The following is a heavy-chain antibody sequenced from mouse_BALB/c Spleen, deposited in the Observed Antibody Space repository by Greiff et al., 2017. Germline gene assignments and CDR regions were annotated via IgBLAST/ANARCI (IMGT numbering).Heavy chain of an antibody. CDR1: GYAFSSSW. V-gene: IGHV1-82*01. D-gene: IGHD2-13*01. CDR3: AREGYGDENAMDE. CDR2: IYPGDGDT. J-gene: IGHJ4*01. Sequence: VQLQQSGPELVKPGVSVKISCKCSGYAFSSSWMNWVTQRPGQGLEWLGRIYPGDGDTNYNAKFKGKATLTADKSSSTAYMQLSSLTSVDSAVYYCAREGYGDENAMDEGGQGTSVT.